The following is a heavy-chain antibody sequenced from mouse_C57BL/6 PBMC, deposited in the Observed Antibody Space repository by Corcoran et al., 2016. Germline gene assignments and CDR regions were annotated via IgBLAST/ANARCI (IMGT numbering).Heavy chain of an antibody. J-gene: IGHJ2*01. V-gene: IGHV9-3*01. Sequence: QIQLVQSGPELKKPGETVKISCKASGYTFTTYGMSWVKQAPGKGLKWMGWINTYSGVPTYADDFKGRFAFSLETYASTDYLQINNLKKEDTATYFCAREEYYGSSYPFDYWGQGTTLTVSS. CDR1: GYTFTTYG. D-gene: IGHD1-1*01. CDR3: AREEYYGSSYPFDY. CDR2: INTYSGVP.